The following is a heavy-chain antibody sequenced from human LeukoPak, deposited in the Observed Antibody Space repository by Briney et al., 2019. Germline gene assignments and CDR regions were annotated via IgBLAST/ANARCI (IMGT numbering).Heavy chain of an antibody. CDR2: INHSGRT. CDR3: ARDSSSWYFYRNYYYYYGMDV. Sequence: SETLSLTYAVYGGSFSGYYWSWIRQPPGKGLEWIGEINHSGRTYYNPSLKSRVTISVDTSKNQFSLKLSSVTAADTAVYYCARDSSSWYFYRNYYYYYGMDVWGQGTTVTVSS. J-gene: IGHJ6*02. V-gene: IGHV4-34*01. D-gene: IGHD6-13*01. CDR1: GGSFSGYY.